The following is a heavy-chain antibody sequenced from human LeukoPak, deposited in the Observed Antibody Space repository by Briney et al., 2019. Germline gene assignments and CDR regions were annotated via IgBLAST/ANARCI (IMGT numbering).Heavy chain of an antibody. Sequence: VASVRISSTASGGTFSRYAIRCVRHAPGQRVEWVGGIIPTLATPNYAKQFQGRVTITAAQSTTTAYMKLTSLRSEDTARPYCARHAAITNRRAYPFLWWGARTPVTASP. CDR1: GGTFSRYA. J-gene: IGHJ4*02. V-gene: IGHV1-69*10. D-gene: IGHD3-16*01. CDR3: ARHAAITNRRAYPFLW. CDR2: IIPTLATP.